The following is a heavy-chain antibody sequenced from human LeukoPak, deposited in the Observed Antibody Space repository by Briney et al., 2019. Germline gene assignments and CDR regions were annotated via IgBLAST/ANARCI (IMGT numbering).Heavy chain of an antibody. D-gene: IGHD4-17*01. Sequence: PGGSLRLSCVASGFNFDLYAMSWVRQAPGKGLEWVSSISSSGSYINYADSVKGRFTISRDNAKNSLYLQMNSLRAEDTAVYYCASSDYGDYVSFDYWGQGTLVTVSS. J-gene: IGHJ4*02. CDR3: ASSDYGDYVSFDY. CDR1: GFNFDLYA. V-gene: IGHV3-21*01. CDR2: ISSSGSYI.